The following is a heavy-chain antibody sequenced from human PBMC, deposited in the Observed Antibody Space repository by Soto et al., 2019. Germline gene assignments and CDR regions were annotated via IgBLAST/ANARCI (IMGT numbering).Heavy chain of an antibody. CDR3: ARDRNVLLWFGQVNWFDP. D-gene: IGHD3-10*01. CDR2: INHSGST. V-gene: IGHV4-34*01. Sequence: SETLSLASADYGWSFSGYYWSWMRQPPGKGLEWIGEINHSGSTNYNPSLKSRVTISVDTSKNQFSLKLSSVTAADTAVYYCARDRNVLLWFGQVNWFDPWGQG. CDR1: GWSFSGYY. J-gene: IGHJ5*02.